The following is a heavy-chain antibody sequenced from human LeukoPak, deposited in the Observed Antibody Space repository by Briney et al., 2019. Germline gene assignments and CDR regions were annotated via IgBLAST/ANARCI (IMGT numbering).Heavy chain of an antibody. Sequence: SETLSLTCAVYGGSFSGYYWSWNRQPPGKGLEWIGEINHSGSTNYNPSLKSRVTISVDTSKNQFSLKLSSVTAADTAVYYCARGRRAAAGWSDWFDPWGQGTLVTVSS. J-gene: IGHJ5*02. CDR1: GGSFSGYY. V-gene: IGHV4-34*01. CDR2: INHSGST. CDR3: ARGRRAAAGWSDWFDP. D-gene: IGHD6-13*01.